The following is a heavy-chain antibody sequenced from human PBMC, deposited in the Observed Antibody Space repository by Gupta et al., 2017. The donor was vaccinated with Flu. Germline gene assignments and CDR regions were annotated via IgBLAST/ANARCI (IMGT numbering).Heavy chain of an antibody. D-gene: IGHD3-22*01. V-gene: IGHV4-39*01. CDR3: ARHKNSYDSSGPPGWFDP. CDR2: LYDSGST. Sequence: PGKALEWIGNLYDSGSTHCNPSLKSRVTISVDTSRTQFSLKLRSATAADTAVYFCARHKNSYDSSGPPGWFDPWGQGTLVTVSS. J-gene: IGHJ5*02.